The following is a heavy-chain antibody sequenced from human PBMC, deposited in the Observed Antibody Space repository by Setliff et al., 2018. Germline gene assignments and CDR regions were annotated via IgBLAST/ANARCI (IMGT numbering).Heavy chain of an antibody. D-gene: IGHD3-9*01. CDR2: SIPISGTT. V-gene: IGHV1-69*06. Sequence: ASVKVSCKTSGGTFNSYGIDWVRQAPGQGLEWMGRSIPISGTTKYAQKFQDRVTITADKSTSTAYMELRSLRSDDSAVYYCARGPSNYDLLTGCDCWGQGTLVTVSS. CDR1: GGTFNSYG. J-gene: IGHJ4*02. CDR3: ARGPSNYDLLTGCDC.